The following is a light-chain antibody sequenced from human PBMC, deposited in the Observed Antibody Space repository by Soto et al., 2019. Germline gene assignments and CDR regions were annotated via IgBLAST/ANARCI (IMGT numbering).Light chain of an antibody. J-gene: IGKJ1*01. CDR3: LQTYSTPRT. Sequence: DIQMTQSPSSLSASVGDRVTITCRTSQNINKYLSWYQQKLGKAPKLLIYATSTLQSGVPSRFSGSGSGTDFTLTSSTLQPEDLATYYCLQTYSTPRTFGQGTKVDI. V-gene: IGKV1-39*01. CDR1: QNINKY. CDR2: ATS.